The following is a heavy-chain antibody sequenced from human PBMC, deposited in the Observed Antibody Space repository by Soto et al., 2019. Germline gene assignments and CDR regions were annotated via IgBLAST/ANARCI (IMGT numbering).Heavy chain of an antibody. J-gene: IGHJ6*02. V-gene: IGHV3-7*01. CDR2: IKEDGSEK. Sequence: AGGSLRLSCAASGYTFSSYWMSWVRQAPGKGVEWVANIKEDGSEKDYVDSVKGRFTISRDSAKNSLCLQMNSLRAEDTAVYYCARGRYGMDVWGQGTTVTVSS. CDR1: GYTFSSYW. CDR3: ARGRYGMDV.